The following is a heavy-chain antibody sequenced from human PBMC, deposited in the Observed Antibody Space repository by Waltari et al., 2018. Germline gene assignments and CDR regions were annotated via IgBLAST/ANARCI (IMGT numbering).Heavy chain of an antibody. V-gene: IGHV1-69*13. Sequence: QVQLVQSGAEVKKPGSSVKVSCKASGVTFSSYAISWVRQAPGQGLEWMGGIIPIFGTANYAQKFQGRVTITADESTSTAYMELSSLRSEDTAVYYCARVVDYYDSSGYYPVGAFDIWGQGTMVTVSS. CDR1: GVTFSSYA. J-gene: IGHJ3*02. CDR3: ARVVDYYDSSGYYPVGAFDI. CDR2: IIPIFGTA. D-gene: IGHD3-22*01.